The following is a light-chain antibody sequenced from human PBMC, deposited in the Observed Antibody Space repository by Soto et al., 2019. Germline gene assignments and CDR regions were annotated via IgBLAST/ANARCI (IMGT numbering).Light chain of an antibody. V-gene: IGKV1-12*01. CDR2: DAS. CDR3: QHANSFPPT. J-gene: IGKJ5*01. CDR1: QNLHNY. Sequence: DIEVTQTPTSLSASLGDRVTITCQASQNLHNYLNWYQQKPGRAPKLLIYDASSLESGVPSRFSGSGSGTDFTLTLSSLQPEDFATYYCQHANSFPPTFPQGTRLEI.